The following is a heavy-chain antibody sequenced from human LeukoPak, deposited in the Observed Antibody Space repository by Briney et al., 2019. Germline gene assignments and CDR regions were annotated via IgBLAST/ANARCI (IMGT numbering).Heavy chain of an antibody. CDR2: ISDRSSYI. D-gene: IGHD4-23*01. Sequence: SGGSLRLSCETSGFTFKTYTLNWVRQAPGKGLEWVSSISDRSSYIYYGDSVKGRFTISRYDAKNSLYLQMNSLRAEDTAVYYCARLTTVLTKHFDSWGQGTLVTVSS. V-gene: IGHV3-21*01. J-gene: IGHJ4*02. CDR3: ARLTTVLTKHFDS. CDR1: GFTFKTYT.